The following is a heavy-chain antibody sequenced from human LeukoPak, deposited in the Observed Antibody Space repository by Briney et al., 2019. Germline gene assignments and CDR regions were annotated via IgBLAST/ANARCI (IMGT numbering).Heavy chain of an antibody. CDR2: IYSGGST. J-gene: IGHJ4*02. V-gene: IGHV3-66*01. D-gene: IGHD3-10*01. CDR1: GFTVSSNY. Sequence: GGSLRLSCAASGFTVSSNYMSWVRQSPGKGLEWLSVIYSGGSTYYADSVKGRFNIYRDHSKNTLYLQLNSLRAEDTAVYYCARNRNYGQTGYFDYWGQGTLVTVSS. CDR3: ARNRNYGQTGYFDY.